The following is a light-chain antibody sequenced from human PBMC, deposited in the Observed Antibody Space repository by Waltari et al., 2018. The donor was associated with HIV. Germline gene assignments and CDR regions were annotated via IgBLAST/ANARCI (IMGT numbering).Light chain of an antibody. CDR3: QQYYNGPWT. Sequence: EIVMTQSPATLSVSPGQRATVSCWASQSISSNLAWYQQRPGQAPRLLVYDASTRVAGIPARFSASGFATEFTLTISSLQSEDFAVYYCQQYYNGPWTFGQGTKVEIK. CDR2: DAS. CDR1: QSISSN. V-gene: IGKV3-15*01. J-gene: IGKJ1*01.